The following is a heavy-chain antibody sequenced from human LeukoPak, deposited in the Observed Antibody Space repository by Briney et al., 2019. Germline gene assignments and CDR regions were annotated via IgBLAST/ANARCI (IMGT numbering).Heavy chain of an antibody. CDR1: GFTFSTYA. J-gene: IGHJ5*02. CDR3: ERGGFHDWGGFFDH. Sequence: PGGSLRLVCAASGFTFSTYAMHWARQAPGKGLEWVTAISYDGSDNYDSDSVKGRFSISRDNSKNTLYLQMNSLRAEDTAVYYCERGGFHDWGGFFDHWGQGTLVAVSS. CDR2: ISYDGSDN. D-gene: IGHD2-21*01. V-gene: IGHV3-30*04.